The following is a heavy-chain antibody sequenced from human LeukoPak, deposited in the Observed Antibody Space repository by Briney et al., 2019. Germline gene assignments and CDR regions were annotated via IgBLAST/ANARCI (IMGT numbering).Heavy chain of an antibody. CDR3: ASRQYYYDAVGFDP. J-gene: IGHJ5*02. CDR2: IIPIFGIA. D-gene: IGHD3-22*01. CDR1: GGTFSSYA. V-gene: IGHV1-69*04. Sequence: SVTVSCKASGGTFSSYAISWVRQAPGQGLEWMGRIIPIFGIANYAQKFQGRVTITADKSTSTAYMELSSLRSEDTAVYYCASRQYYYDAVGFDPWGQGTLVTVSS.